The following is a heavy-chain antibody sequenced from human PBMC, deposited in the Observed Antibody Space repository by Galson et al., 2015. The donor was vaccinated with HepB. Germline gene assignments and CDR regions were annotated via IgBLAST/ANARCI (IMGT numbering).Heavy chain of an antibody. D-gene: IGHD2-2*01. CDR2: ISYDGSNK. CDR1: GFTFSSYA. CDR3: ARDKICLDY. J-gene: IGHJ4*02. Sequence: SLRLSCAASGFTFSSYAMHWVRQAPGKGLEWVAVISYDGSNKYYADSVKGRFTISRDNSKNTLYLQMNSLRAEDTAVYYCARDKICLDYWGQGTLVTVSS. V-gene: IGHV3-30-3*01.